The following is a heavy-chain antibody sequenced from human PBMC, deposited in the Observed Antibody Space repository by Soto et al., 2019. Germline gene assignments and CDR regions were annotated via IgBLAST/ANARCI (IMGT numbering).Heavy chain of an antibody. CDR1: GGTFRSYA. J-gene: IGHJ4*02. CDR3: AKDSDHSYDY. Sequence: SVKVSYKASGGTFRSYAFSWVRQAPGHGLEWMGGIIPLFGTTNYAQKFQGRVTITADESTSTAYMELSSLKSEDTAVYYCAKDSDHSYDYWGQGTLVTVSS. V-gene: IGHV1-69*13. D-gene: IGHD4-4*01. CDR2: IIPLFGTT.